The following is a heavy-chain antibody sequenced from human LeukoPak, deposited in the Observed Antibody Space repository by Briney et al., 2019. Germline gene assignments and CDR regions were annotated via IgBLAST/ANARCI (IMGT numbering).Heavy chain of an antibody. V-gene: IGHV3-23*01. Sequence: HAGGSLRLSCAASGFTFSSYAMSWVRQVPGKGLEWVSSLTGGGETADYADSVKGRFTISRDNAKNSLYLQMNSLRAEDTAVYYCARKNGLDYWGQGTLVTVSS. CDR1: GFTFSSYA. CDR2: LTGGGETA. CDR3: ARKNGLDY. J-gene: IGHJ4*02.